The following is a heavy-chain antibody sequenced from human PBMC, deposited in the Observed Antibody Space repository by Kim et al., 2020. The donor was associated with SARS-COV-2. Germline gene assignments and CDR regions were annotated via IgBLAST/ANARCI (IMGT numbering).Heavy chain of an antibody. D-gene: IGHD4-17*01. J-gene: IGHJ5*02. CDR3: ARDQHGDYEGGFDP. V-gene: IGHV3-21*01. Sequence: AARGKRLFTISRDNAKNSLYLQMNSLRAEDTAVYYCARDQHGDYEGGFDPWGQGTLVTVSS.